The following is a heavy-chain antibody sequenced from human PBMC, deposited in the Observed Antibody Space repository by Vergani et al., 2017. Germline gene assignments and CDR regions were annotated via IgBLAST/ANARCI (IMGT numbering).Heavy chain of an antibody. CDR1: GGSFSGYY. D-gene: IGHD6-13*01. Sequence: QVQLQQWGAGLLKPSETLSLTCAVYGGSFSGYYWSWIRQPPGKGLEWIGEINHSGSTNYNPSLKSRVTISVDTSKNQFSLQLSSVTAADTAVYYCARGLPVAAAGNGDXFDPWGQGTLVTVSS. J-gene: IGHJ5*02. V-gene: IGHV4-34*01. CDR3: ARGLPVAAAGNGDXFDP. CDR2: INHSGST.